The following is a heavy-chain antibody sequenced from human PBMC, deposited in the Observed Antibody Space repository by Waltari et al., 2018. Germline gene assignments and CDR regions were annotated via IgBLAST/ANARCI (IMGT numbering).Heavy chain of an antibody. CDR3: ARDRRPFDP. D-gene: IGHD6-6*01. Sequence: QVQLQESGPGLVKPSETLSLTCTVSGGSISSPYWSWIRQPPGKGLEWIGYIYYSGSTNYNPSLKSRVTISVDTSKNQFSLKLSSVTAADTAVYYCARDRRPFDPWGQGTLVTVSS. J-gene: IGHJ5*02. CDR1: GGSISSPY. V-gene: IGHV4-59*11. CDR2: IYYSGST.